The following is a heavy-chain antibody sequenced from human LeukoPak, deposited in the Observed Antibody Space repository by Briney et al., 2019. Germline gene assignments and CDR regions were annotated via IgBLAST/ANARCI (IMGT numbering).Heavy chain of an antibody. D-gene: IGHD2-2*01. Sequence: GGSLRLSCAASGFTFSNNAMSWVRQAPGKGLEWVSATSTSGGSAYYADSVKGRFTISRDNSKNTLYLQMDSLRADDTAVYYCARDLRRDCSTTTCYAFDYWGQGTLVTVSS. V-gene: IGHV3-23*01. CDR2: TSTSGGSA. CDR3: ARDLRRDCSTTTCYAFDY. CDR1: GFTFSNNA. J-gene: IGHJ4*02.